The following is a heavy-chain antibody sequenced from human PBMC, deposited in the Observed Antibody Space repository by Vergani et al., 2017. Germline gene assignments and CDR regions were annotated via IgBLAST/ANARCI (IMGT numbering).Heavy chain of an antibody. CDR2: INPSGGSK. Sequence: QVQLVQSGAEVKKPGASVKVSCKASGYTFTSYYMHWVRQAPGQGLEWMGIINPSGGSKSYAQKFQGRVTITADESTTTAYMKLSSLRSEDTAVYYCALRLRRSGGFFDPWGQGTLVTVSS. D-gene: IGHD2-15*01. J-gene: IGHJ5*02. V-gene: IGHV1-46*01. CDR1: GYTFTSYY. CDR3: ALRLRRSGGFFDP.